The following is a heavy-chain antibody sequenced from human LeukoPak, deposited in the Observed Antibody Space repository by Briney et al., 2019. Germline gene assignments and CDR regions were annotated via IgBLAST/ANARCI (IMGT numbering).Heavy chain of an antibody. V-gene: IGHV3-30*18. CDR2: ISYDGGNK. CDR3: AKDYYDFWSGGYYYYYGMDV. D-gene: IGHD3-3*01. CDR1: GFTFSSYV. Sequence: GSLRLSCAASGFTFSSYVMHWVRQAPGKGLEWVAVISYDGGNKYYADSVKGRFTISRDNSKNTLYLQMNSLRSDDTAVYYCAKDYYDFWSGGYYYYYGMDVWGQGTTVTVSS. J-gene: IGHJ6*02.